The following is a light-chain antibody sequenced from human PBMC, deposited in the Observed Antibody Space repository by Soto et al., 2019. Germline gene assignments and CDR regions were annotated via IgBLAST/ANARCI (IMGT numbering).Light chain of an antibody. CDR3: GTWDSGLSVLWV. J-gene: IGLJ3*02. CDR1: SSNIGNNY. V-gene: IGLV1-51*01. CDR2: ENS. Sequence: QSVLKQPPSVSAAPGQKVTISCSGSSSNIGNNYVSWYQQLPGTAPKLLIYENSQRPSGIPDRFSASKSGTSATLGITGLQTGDEAEYFCGTWDSGLSVLWVFGGGTQLTVL.